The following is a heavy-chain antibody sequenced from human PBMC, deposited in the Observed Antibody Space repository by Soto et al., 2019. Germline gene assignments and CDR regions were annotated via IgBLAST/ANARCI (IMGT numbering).Heavy chain of an antibody. J-gene: IGHJ4*02. CDR2: IIPIFGTA. CDR1: GGTFSSYA. CDR3: ARSQYYYDSSGYYCPDY. Sequence: SVKVSCKASGGTFSSYAISWVRQAPGQGLEWMGGIIPIFGTANYAQKFQGRVTITADESTSTAYMELSSLRSEDTAVYYCARSQYYYDSSGYYCPDYWGQGTLVTVSS. D-gene: IGHD3-22*01. V-gene: IGHV1-69*13.